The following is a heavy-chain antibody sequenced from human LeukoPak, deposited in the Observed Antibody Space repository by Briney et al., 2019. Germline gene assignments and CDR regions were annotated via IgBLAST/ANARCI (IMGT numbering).Heavy chain of an antibody. CDR1: GVTFTSYA. D-gene: IGHD6-13*01. Sequence: GGSLRLSCAASGVTFTSYAMSWVRQAPGKGLEWVSAITGSGGSTFYADSVKGRFTISRDNSKNTLYVQMNSLRAEDTAVYYCVKDYGPKQLVFFDSWGQGTLVTVSS. CDR2: ITGSGGST. V-gene: IGHV3-23*01. CDR3: VKDYGPKQLVFFDS. J-gene: IGHJ4*02.